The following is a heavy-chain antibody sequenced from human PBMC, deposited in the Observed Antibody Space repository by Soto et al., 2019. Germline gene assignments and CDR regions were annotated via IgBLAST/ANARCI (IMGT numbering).Heavy chain of an antibody. CDR3: ASSYCSSTSCLNYYYYGMDV. Sequence: SETLSLTCTVSGGSISSGGYYWSWIRQHPGKGLEWIGYIYYSGSTYYNPSLKSRVTISVDTSKNQFSLKLSSVTAADTAVYYCASSYCSSTSCLNYYYYGMDVWGQGTTVTVSS. V-gene: IGHV4-31*03. CDR1: GGSISSGGYY. D-gene: IGHD2-2*01. CDR2: IYYSGST. J-gene: IGHJ6*02.